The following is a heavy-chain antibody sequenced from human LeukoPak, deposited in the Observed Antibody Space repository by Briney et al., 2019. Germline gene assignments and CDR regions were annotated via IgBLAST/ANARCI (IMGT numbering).Heavy chain of an antibody. Sequence: GGSLRLSCAASGFTFSTYWMHWVRQAPGKGLVWVSGIRGDESKTTYADSVKGRFTISRDNAKNTLYLQMNSLRAEDTAVYYCARDTVSALDYWGQGALVTVSS. CDR1: GFTFSTYW. V-gene: IGHV3-74*01. D-gene: IGHD2-8*02. CDR2: IRGDESKT. CDR3: ARDTVSALDY. J-gene: IGHJ4*02.